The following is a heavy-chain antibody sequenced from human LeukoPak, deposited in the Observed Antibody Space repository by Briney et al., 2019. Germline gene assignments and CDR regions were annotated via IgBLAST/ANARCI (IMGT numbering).Heavy chain of an antibody. J-gene: IGHJ4*02. D-gene: IGHD3-22*01. V-gene: IGHV1-18*01. CDR3: ARDGSSSGYYYDSGFRDY. CDR2: ISAYNGNT. CDR1: GYTFTSYG. Sequence: ASVEVSCKASGYTFTSYGISWVRQAPGQGVEWMGWISAYNGNTNYAQKLQGRVTMTTDTSTSTAYMELRSLRSDDTAVYYCARDGSSSGYYYDSGFRDYWGQGTLVTVSS.